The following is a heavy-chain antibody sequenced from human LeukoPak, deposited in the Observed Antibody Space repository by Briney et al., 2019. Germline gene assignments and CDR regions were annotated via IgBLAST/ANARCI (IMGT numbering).Heavy chain of an antibody. CDR1: GYSFTSYY. Sequence: ASVKVSCKASGYSFTSYYITWVRQAPGQGREWMGWISAYNGKTNYAPMLQGRVTMATDTSTSTTYMELRSLRSDDTAFYYCARGLYFHDSRGLDYWGQGTLVTVSS. V-gene: IGHV1-18*01. CDR2: ISAYNGKT. D-gene: IGHD3-22*01. CDR3: ARGLYFHDSRGLDY. J-gene: IGHJ4*02.